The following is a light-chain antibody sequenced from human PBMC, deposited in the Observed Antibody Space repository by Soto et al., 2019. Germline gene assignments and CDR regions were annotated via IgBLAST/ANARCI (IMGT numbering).Light chain of an antibody. Sequence: QSALTQPPSASGSPGQSVTISCTGTSSDVGGYNYVSWYQQHPGKAPKLMIYEVSKRPSGVPDRFSGSESGNTASLTVSGLQAEDEADYYRSSYAGSNNYVFGTGTKVTVL. J-gene: IGLJ1*01. CDR2: EVS. V-gene: IGLV2-8*01. CDR1: SSDVGGYNY. CDR3: SSYAGSNNYV.